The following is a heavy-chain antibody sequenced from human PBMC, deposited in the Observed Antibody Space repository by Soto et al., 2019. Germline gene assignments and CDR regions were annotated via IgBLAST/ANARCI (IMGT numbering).Heavy chain of an antibody. Sequence: GGSLRLSCAASGFTFSSYAMSWVRQAPGKGLEWVSAISGSGGSTYYADSVKGRFTISRDNSKNTLYLQMNSLRAEDTAVYYCAKDPSVVVVVPAAMGEDYYYMDVWGKGTTVTVSS. D-gene: IGHD2-2*01. CDR2: ISGSGGST. V-gene: IGHV3-23*01. CDR3: AKDPSVVVVVPAAMGEDYYYMDV. J-gene: IGHJ6*03. CDR1: GFTFSSYA.